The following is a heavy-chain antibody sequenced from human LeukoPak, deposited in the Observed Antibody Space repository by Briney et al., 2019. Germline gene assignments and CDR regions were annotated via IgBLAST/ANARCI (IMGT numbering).Heavy chain of an antibody. D-gene: IGHD3-10*01. CDR2: IYSGGST. V-gene: IGHV3-53*01. CDR3: AREGSGSYPYYFDY. J-gene: IGHJ4*02. Sequence: GGSLRLSCVASGFTVSSNYMSWVRQAPGKGLEWVSVIYSGGSTYYADSVKGRFTISRDNSKNTLYLQMNSLRAEDTAVYYCAREGSGSYPYYFDYWGQGTLVTVSS. CDR1: GFTVSSNY.